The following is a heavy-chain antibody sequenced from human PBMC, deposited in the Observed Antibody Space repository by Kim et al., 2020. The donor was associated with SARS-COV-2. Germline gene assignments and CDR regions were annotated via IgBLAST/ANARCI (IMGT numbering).Heavy chain of an antibody. Sequence: ASVKVSCTAAGYIFSSYGISWVRQAPGQGLEWMGWISVYNGNTNYAQKLQGRVTMTTDTSTSTAYMELRSLRSDDTAVYYCARDATPYYDILSGQYSSRPGGGMDVWGQGTTVTVTS. CDR3: ARDATPYYDILSGQYSSRPGGGMDV. D-gene: IGHD3-9*01. V-gene: IGHV1-18*01. CDR1: GYIFSSYG. J-gene: IGHJ6*02. CDR2: ISVYNGNT.